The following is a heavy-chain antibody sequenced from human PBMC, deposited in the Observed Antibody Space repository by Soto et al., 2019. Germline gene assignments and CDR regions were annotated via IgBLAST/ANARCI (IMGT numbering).Heavy chain of an antibody. CDR2: ISSSGSAI. CDR1: GFTFSSYN. J-gene: IGHJ4*02. V-gene: IGHV3-48*01. Sequence: EVQLVESGGGLVQPGGSLRLSCVVSGFTFSSYNMNWVRRAPGKGLEWVSYISSSGSAIYADSVKGRFTISRDNAKNSLYLQMNSLRAEDTAVYYCAREPTTITIADYWGQGTLVTVSS. D-gene: IGHD3-9*01. CDR3: AREPTTITIADY.